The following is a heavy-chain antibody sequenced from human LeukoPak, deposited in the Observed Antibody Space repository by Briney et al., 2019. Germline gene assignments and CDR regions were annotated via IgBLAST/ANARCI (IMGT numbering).Heavy chain of an antibody. D-gene: IGHD3-16*01. CDR2: IYYSGST. J-gene: IGHJ5*02. V-gene: IGHV4-39*01. CDR3: ARHGGRDP. CDR1: GGSISSSTYY. Sequence: PSETLSLTCTVSGGSISSSTYYWGWIRQPPGKGLEWIGSIYYSGSTYYNPSLKSRVTISVDTSKNQFSLKLSSVTAADTAVYYCARHGGRDPWGQGTLVTVSS.